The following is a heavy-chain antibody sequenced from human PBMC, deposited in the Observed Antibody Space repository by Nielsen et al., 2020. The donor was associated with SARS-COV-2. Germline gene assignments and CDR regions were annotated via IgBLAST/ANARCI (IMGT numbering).Heavy chain of an antibody. D-gene: IGHD3-22*01. J-gene: IGHJ4*02. CDR2: IYPGDSDT. CDR1: GYSFTSYW. CDR3: ARPDNYYDSSGYWGFDY. V-gene: IGHV5-51*01. Sequence: KVSCKGSGYSFTSYWISWVRQMPGKGLEWMGIIYPGDSDTRYSPSFQGQVTISADKSISTAYLQWSSLKASDTAMYYCARPDNYYDSSGYWGFDYWGQGTLVTVSS.